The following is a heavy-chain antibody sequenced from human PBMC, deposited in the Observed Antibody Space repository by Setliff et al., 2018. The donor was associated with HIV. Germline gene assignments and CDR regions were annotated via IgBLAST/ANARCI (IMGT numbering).Heavy chain of an antibody. J-gene: IGHJ4*02. CDR2: VKRDGTET. D-gene: IGHD1-26*01. CDR3: ARWGSGSYERVFDY. V-gene: IGHV3-7*01. CDR1: GLTDTYNY. Sequence: GGSLRLSCAASGLTDTYNYMSWVRQAPGKGLESVANVKRDGTETLYVDSVKGRFTISRDNANNLVYLQMNSLRVEDTAVYFCARWGSGSYERVFDYWGQGRLVTVSS.